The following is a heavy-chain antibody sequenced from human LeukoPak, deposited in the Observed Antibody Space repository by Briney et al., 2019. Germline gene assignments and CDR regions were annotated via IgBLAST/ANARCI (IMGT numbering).Heavy chain of an antibody. Sequence: SSETLSLTCTVSGDSISTSSYYWGWVRQSPGKGLEWLGSIYYNGITHYNPSLKRRVTIYVDTSRNQLSLHLYSVTAADTAVFYCARSDYYDYRQIDFWGQGTLVTVSS. D-gene: IGHD3-22*01. J-gene: IGHJ4*02. CDR1: GDSISTSSYY. CDR3: ARSDYYDYRQIDF. CDR2: IYYNGIT. V-gene: IGHV4-39*01.